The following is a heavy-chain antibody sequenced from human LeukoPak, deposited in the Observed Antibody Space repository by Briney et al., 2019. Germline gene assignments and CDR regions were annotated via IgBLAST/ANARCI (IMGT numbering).Heavy chain of an antibody. CDR1: GFTFSSYA. CDR2: ISGSGGST. J-gene: IGHJ4*02. CDR3: AKFLYYDFWSGYYTGFDY. D-gene: IGHD3-3*01. V-gene: IGHV3-23*01. Sequence: GGSLRLSCAASGFTFSSYAMSWVRQAPGKGLEWVSAISGSGGSTYYADSVKGRFTISRDNSKNTLYLQMNSLRAEDTAVYYCAKFLYYDFWSGYYTGFDYWGQGTLVTVSS.